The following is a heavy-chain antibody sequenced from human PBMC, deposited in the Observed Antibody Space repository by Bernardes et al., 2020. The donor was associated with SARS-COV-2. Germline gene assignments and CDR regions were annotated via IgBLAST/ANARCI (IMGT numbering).Heavy chain of an antibody. CDR3: AKDRSYYGWGIYADPFDY. CDR2: TSGGGINT. V-gene: IGHV3-23*01. CDR1: GFPFANYT. J-gene: IGHJ4*02. D-gene: IGHD3-10*01. Sequence: GGSLRLSCAASGFPFANYTMSWVRQAPGKGPEWVSTTSGGGINTFYADSVKGRFTISRDNSQNTLYLQMNSLRADDTAIYYCAKDRSYYGWGIYADPFDYWGQGTLVSVSS.